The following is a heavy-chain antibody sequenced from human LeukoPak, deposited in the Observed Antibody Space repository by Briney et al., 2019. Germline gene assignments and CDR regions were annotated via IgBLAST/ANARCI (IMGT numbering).Heavy chain of an antibody. D-gene: IGHD6-19*01. CDR2: INPSGGST. CDR1: GGTFSGYA. CDR3: ARSIPVGGSGWYCFDY. V-gene: IGHV1-46*01. Sequence: ASVKVSCKASGGTFSGYAVSWVRQVPGQGLEWMGIINPSGGSTSYAQKFQGRVTMTRDTSTSTVYMELSSLRSEDTAVYYCARSIPVGGSGWYCFDYWGQGTLVTVSS. J-gene: IGHJ4*02.